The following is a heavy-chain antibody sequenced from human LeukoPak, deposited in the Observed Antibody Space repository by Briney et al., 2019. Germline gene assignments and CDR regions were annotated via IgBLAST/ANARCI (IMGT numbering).Heavy chain of an antibody. CDR1: GYTFTSYY. Sequence: ASVKVSCKASGYTFTSYYMHWVRQAPGQGLEWMGIINPSGGSTSYAQKFQGRVTMTRDMTTSTVYMELSSLRSEDTAVYYCAREAARATVTTGDFDYWGQGTLVTVSS. CDR2: INPSGGST. CDR3: AREAARATVTTGDFDY. J-gene: IGHJ4*02. D-gene: IGHD4-17*01. V-gene: IGHV1-46*01.